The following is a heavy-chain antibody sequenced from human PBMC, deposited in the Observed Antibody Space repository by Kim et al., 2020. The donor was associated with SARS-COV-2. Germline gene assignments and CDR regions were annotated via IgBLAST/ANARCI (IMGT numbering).Heavy chain of an antibody. CDR3: ARETGFGEFYYYYGMDV. D-gene: IGHD3-10*01. Sequence: GKGRFTISRDNSKNTLYLQMNSLRAEDTAVYYCARETGFGEFYYYYGMDVWGQGTTVTVSS. V-gene: IGHV3-30*07. J-gene: IGHJ6*02.